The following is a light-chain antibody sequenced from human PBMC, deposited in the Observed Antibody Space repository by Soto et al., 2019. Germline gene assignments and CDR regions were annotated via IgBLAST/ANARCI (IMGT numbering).Light chain of an antibody. CDR1: QDVMRY. J-gene: IGKJ4*01. Sequence: DVPMTASASSVSASVGDRVTITCLASQDVMRYLAWYQLKPGKAPKLLIYAASSLQSGVPSRFSGSGSGTDFTLTISSLQPEDFATYYCQQADTFPLNSGGGTKVDI. V-gene: IGKV1D-12*01. CDR3: QQADTFPLN. CDR2: AAS.